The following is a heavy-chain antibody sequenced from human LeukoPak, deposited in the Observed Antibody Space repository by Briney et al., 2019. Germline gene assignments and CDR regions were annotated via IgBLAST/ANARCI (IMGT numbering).Heavy chain of an antibody. CDR3: ARDDTAMSNDAFDI. Sequence: SETLSLTCTVSGGSVSSADYYWSWIRHPPGKALEWIGYIYHTGSNNYKYSLKSRVTISLDTSKNRFSLRLTSVTAADTAVYYCARDDTAMSNDAFDIWGQGTMVTVSS. J-gene: IGHJ3*02. V-gene: IGHV4-61*08. D-gene: IGHD5-18*01. CDR1: GGSVSSADYY. CDR2: IYHTGSN.